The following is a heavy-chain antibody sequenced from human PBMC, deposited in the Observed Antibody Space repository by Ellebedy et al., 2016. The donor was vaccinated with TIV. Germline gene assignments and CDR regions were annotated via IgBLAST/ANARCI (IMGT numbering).Heavy chain of an antibody. D-gene: IGHD1-26*01. CDR1: GFAFSTFS. Sequence: ETLSLSXAASGFAFSTFSMGWVRQAPGKGLEWVSVISAGSDTTLYEISVKGRFTISRDNSRNTLNLQMGSLRADDTAVYYCVKGLRVGAADAFDVWGQGTLVTVSS. V-gene: IGHV3-23*01. J-gene: IGHJ3*01. CDR3: VKGLRVGAADAFDV. CDR2: ISAGSDTT.